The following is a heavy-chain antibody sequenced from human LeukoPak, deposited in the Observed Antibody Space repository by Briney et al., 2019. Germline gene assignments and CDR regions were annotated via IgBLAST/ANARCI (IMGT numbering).Heavy chain of an antibody. CDR1: GFTFSRFA. Sequence: GGSLRLSCAASGFTFSRFAMNWVRQAPGKGLEWVSSISSSSSYIYYADSVKGRFTISRDNAKNSLYPQMNSLRAEDTAVYYCARDRGNYYDSSGYHRTFDYWGQGTLVTVSS. J-gene: IGHJ4*02. CDR3: ARDRGNYYDSSGYHRTFDY. CDR2: ISSSSSYI. V-gene: IGHV3-21*01. D-gene: IGHD3-22*01.